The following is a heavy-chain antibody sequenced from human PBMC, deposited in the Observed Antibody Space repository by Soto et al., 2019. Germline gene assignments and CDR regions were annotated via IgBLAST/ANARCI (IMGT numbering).Heavy chain of an antibody. Sequence: ASVKVSCKASGYTFTSYGINWVRQAPGQGLEWMGWISAYNGNTNYAQKLQGRVTMTTDTSTSTAYMELRSLRSDDTAVYYCARGHSSSWYGYYSYGMDVWGQGTTVTVSS. CDR1: GYTFTSYG. J-gene: IGHJ6*02. CDR2: ISAYNGNT. V-gene: IGHV1-18*01. CDR3: ARGHSSSWYGYYSYGMDV. D-gene: IGHD6-13*01.